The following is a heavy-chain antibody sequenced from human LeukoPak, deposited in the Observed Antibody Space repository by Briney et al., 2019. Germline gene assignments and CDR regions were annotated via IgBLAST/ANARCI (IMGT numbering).Heavy chain of an antibody. CDR3: ARGLTAYYDKSGDDH. Sequence: PSETLSHTCTVSGGSISTYYWSWIRQPPGKGLEWIGYIYYSGITNYNPSLKSRVTISVDTSKNQFSLKLSSVTAADTAVYYCARGLTAYYDKSGDDHWGQGTLVTVSS. J-gene: IGHJ4*02. CDR2: IYYSGIT. D-gene: IGHD3-22*01. V-gene: IGHV4-59*01. CDR1: GGSISTYY.